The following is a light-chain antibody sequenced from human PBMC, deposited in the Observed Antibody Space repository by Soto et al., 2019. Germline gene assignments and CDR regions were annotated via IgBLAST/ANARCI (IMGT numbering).Light chain of an antibody. CDR3: QQYGNSPWT. V-gene: IGKV3-20*01. CDR2: GAS. CDR1: QSFSSSY. J-gene: IGKJ1*01. Sequence: EIVLTQSPGTLPLSPGERATLSCRASQSFSSSYLAWYQQKPGQAPRLLIYGASSMATGIPDRFSGSGSATDFTLTISRLEPEDFAVYYCQQYGNSPWTFGQGTKVEIK.